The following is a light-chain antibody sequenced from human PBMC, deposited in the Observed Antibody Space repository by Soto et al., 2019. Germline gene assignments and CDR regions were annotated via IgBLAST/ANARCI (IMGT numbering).Light chain of an antibody. V-gene: IGKV3-20*01. J-gene: IGKJ1*01. Sequence: ETVLTQSPGTLSSSPGEGVTLSCRASQSVRNSYLAWFQQKPGQAPRLLIYDASSRAAGIPDRFSGSGSGTDFTLTICRLEPEDFVVYYCQQYGDSPQTFGQGTKVEI. CDR1: QSVRNSY. CDR3: QQYGDSPQT. CDR2: DAS.